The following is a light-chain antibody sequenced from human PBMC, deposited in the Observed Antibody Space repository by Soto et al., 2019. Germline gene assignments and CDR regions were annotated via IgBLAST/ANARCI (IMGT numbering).Light chain of an antibody. CDR3: SSYTSSSTYV. J-gene: IGLJ1*01. V-gene: IGLV2-14*01. CDR2: EVS. CDR1: SSDVGGYNY. Sequence: QSVLTQPASVCGSPGQSITISCTGTSSDVGGYNYVSWYQQHPVKAPKLMIYEVSNRPSGVSNRFSGSKSGNTASLNISGLQAEDEADYYCSSYTSSSTYVFGTGTKVTVL.